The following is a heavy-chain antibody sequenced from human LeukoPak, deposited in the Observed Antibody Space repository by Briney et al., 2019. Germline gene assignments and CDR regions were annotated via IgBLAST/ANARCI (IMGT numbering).Heavy chain of an antibody. CDR2: ISGSGGST. CDR3: AKGYYYDSSGYSLYYFDY. V-gene: IGHV3-23*01. D-gene: IGHD3-22*01. Sequence: PGGSLSLSCAASGFTFSSYAMSWVRQAPGKGLEWISAISGSGGSTYYADSVKGRFTISRDNSKNTLYLQMNSLRAEDTAVYYCAKGYYYDSSGYSLYYFDYWRQGTLVTVSS. J-gene: IGHJ4*02. CDR1: GFTFSSYA.